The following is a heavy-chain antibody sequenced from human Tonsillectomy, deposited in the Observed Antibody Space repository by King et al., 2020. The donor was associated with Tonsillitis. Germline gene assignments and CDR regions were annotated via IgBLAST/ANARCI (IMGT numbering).Heavy chain of an antibody. D-gene: IGHD3-16*01. CDR3: ARDLRGLCGVVGIRFDP. Sequence: QLVQSGAEVKKPGASMKVSCKASGYAFNDFYINWVRQAPGQGLEWMGWINPESGGANYAQKFQGRVSLARDTSTSTAYMTLSRLTSDDTAVYFCARDLRGLCGVVGIRFDPWGQGTLVTVSS. V-gene: IGHV1-2*02. CDR2: INPESGGA. J-gene: IGHJ5*02. CDR1: GYAFNDFY.